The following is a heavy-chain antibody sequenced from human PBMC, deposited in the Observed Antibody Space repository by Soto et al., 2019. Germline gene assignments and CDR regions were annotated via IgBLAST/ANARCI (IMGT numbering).Heavy chain of an antibody. CDR2: FDPDEAET. CDR3: TTYHGDYNFDH. D-gene: IGHD4-17*01. Sequence: QVQLVQSGAEVKKPGASVKVSCKVSGYTLNGVAMHCVRQAPGKGLEWLGGFDPDEAETIYAQHFQGRVTMTEDTSTDTVYMELSSLRSEDTALYFCTTYHGDYNFDHWGQGTLVTVSS. CDR1: GYTLNGVA. J-gene: IGHJ5*02. V-gene: IGHV1-24*01.